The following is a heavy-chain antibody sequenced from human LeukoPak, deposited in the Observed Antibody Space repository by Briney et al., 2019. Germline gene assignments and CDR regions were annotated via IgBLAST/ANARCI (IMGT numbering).Heavy chain of an antibody. Sequence: SETLSLTCAVYGGSFRGYYWSWIRQPPGKGLEWIGEINHSGSTNYNPSFKSRVTISVDTSKNQFSLKLSSVTAADTAVYYCARGLEGKNAFDIWGQGTRVTVSS. V-gene: IGHV4-34*01. J-gene: IGHJ3*02. CDR1: GGSFRGYY. CDR2: INHSGST. CDR3: ARGLEGKNAFDI.